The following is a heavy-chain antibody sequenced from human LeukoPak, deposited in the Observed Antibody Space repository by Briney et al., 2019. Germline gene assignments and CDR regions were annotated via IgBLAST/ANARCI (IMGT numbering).Heavy chain of an antibody. D-gene: IGHD1-26*01. V-gene: IGHV1-69*04. J-gene: IGHJ6*02. CDR2: IIPILGIA. CDR1: GGTFSSYA. CDR3: ARDSGAGFPMDV. Sequence: SVKVSCKASGGTFSSYAISWVRQAPGQGLEWMGRIIPILGIANYAQKFQGRVMITADKSTSTAYMELSSLRSEDTAVYYCARDSGAGFPMDVWGQGTTVTVSS.